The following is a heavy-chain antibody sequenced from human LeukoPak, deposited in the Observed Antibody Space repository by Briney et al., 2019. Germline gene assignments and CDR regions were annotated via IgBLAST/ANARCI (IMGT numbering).Heavy chain of an antibody. CDR2: IKADGSGT. CDR1: GFTIGPYA. Sequence: GGALRLSCAASGFTIGPYAMYWVRQGPGRGLEWVSVIKADGSGTFYADSVRGRFTTSRDDSKNSLYLQMNSLTSEDTALYYCATWAFYHNLDVWGQGTTVIVSS. D-gene: IGHD2/OR15-2a*01. CDR3: ATWAFYHNLDV. V-gene: IGHV3-43*02. J-gene: IGHJ6*02.